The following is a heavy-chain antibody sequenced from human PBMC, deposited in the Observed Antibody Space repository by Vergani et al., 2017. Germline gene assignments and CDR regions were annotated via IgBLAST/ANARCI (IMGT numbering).Heavy chain of an antibody. D-gene: IGHD6-13*01. CDR1: GGSISSGGYY. CDR3: ARAQIAAAASWGGSMDV. Sequence: QVQLQESGPGLVKPSQTLSLTCTVSGGSISSGGYYWSWIRQHPGKGLEWIGYIYYSGCTYYNPSLKSRVTISVDTSKNQFSLKLSSVTAADTAVYYCARAQIAAAASWGGSMDVWGKGTTVTVSS. CDR2: IYYSGCT. J-gene: IGHJ6*03. V-gene: IGHV4-31*03.